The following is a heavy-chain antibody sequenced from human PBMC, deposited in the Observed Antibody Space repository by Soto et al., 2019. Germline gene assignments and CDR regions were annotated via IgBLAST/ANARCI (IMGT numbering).Heavy chain of an antibody. CDR3: ARLLCSGGSCYYYYYGMDV. J-gene: IGHJ6*02. Sequence: PGESLKISCKGSGYSFTSYWIGWVRQMPEKGLEWMGIIYPGDSDTRYSPSFQGQVTISADKSISTAYLQWSSLKASDTAMYYCARLLCSGGSCYYYYYGMDVWGQGTTVTVSS. D-gene: IGHD2-15*01. CDR2: IYPGDSDT. CDR1: GYSFTSYW. V-gene: IGHV5-51*01.